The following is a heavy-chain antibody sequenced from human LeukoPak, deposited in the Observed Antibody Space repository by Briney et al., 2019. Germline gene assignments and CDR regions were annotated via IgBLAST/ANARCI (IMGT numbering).Heavy chain of an antibody. Sequence: SETLSLTCTVSGDSIRSRSYYWAWIRQPPGKGLEWIGTIYYSGNTYLNPSLKSRVTISIDTSKNQFSLKLSSVTAADTAVYYCARDGPTYYYDSSGRRYYFDYWGQGTLVTVSS. J-gene: IGHJ4*02. D-gene: IGHD3-22*01. CDR1: GDSIRSRSYY. V-gene: IGHV4-39*07. CDR3: ARDGPTYYYDSSGRRYYFDY. CDR2: IYYSGNT.